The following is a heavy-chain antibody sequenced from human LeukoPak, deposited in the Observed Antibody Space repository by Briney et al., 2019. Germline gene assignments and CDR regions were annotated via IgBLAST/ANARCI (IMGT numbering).Heavy chain of an antibody. Sequence: GGSLRLSCAASGFTFSSYSMNWVRQAPGKGLEWVSSISSSSSYIYYADSVKGRFTISRDNAKNSLYLQMNSLRAEDTAVYYCERDDGATGMDVWGKGTTVTVSS. CDR3: ERDDGATGMDV. CDR2: ISSSSSYI. CDR1: GFTFSSYS. J-gene: IGHJ6*04. V-gene: IGHV3-21*01. D-gene: IGHD4/OR15-4a*01.